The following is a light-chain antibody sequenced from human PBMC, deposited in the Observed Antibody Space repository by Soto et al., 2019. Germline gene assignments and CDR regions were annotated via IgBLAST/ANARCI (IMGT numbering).Light chain of an antibody. CDR3: FSKAVSHYYV. CDR1: SSDVGAYNY. Sequence: QSVLTQPPSASGSPGQSVTIYCTGTSSDVGAYNYVSWYKQHPGKAPKLLIYEVTKRPSGVPDLYSRSKSGKTASLTVSGLQADDEAEYYCFSKAVSHYYVFATGTKLTVL. CDR2: EVT. V-gene: IGLV2-8*01. J-gene: IGLJ1*01.